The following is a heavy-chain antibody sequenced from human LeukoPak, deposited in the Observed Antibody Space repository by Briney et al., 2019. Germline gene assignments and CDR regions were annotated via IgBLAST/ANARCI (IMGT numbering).Heavy chain of an antibody. D-gene: IGHD6-13*01. Sequence: ASVKVSCKASGGTFSSYAISWVRQAPGQGLEWMGRIIPILGIANYAQKFQGRVTITADKSTSTAYMELSSLRSEDTAVYYCARGGIVAAGTPDYWGQGTLVTVSS. V-gene: IGHV1-69*04. CDR2: IIPILGIA. J-gene: IGHJ4*02. CDR3: ARGGIVAAGTPDY. CDR1: GGTFSSYA.